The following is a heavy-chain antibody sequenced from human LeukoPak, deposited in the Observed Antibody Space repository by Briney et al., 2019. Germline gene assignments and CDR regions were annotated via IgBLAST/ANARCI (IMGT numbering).Heavy chain of an antibody. CDR1: GDSISSYY. D-gene: IGHD3/OR15-3a*01. V-gene: IGHV4-59*01. Sequence: SETLSLTCTFSGDSISSYYWSWIRQPPGKGLEWIGYIYYSGSTNYNPSLKSRVTISVHTSNNQFSLKLSSVTAADTAVYYCARDGDWNYFDYWGQGTLVTVSS. J-gene: IGHJ4*02. CDR3: ARDGDWNYFDY. CDR2: IYYSGST.